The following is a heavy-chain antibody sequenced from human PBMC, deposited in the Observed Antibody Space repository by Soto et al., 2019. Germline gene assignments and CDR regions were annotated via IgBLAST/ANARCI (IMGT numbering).Heavy chain of an antibody. CDR3: ARHEGWTGPDQ. CDR1: GASIGSGGW. Sequence: SETLSLTCAVSGASIGSGGWWRWFRQPPGKGLEWMAEIFHDGNTNYSPSLKSRVTISVDKSQNQFSLNVYSVTAADTAVYYCARHEGWTGPDQWGQGTLVTVSS. J-gene: IGHJ5*02. D-gene: IGHD2-8*02. V-gene: IGHV4-4*02. CDR2: IFHDGNT.